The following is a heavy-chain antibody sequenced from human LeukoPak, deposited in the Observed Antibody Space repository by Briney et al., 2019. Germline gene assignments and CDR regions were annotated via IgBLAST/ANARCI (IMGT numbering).Heavy chain of an antibody. V-gene: IGHV3-64D*06. Sequence: GGSLRLSCSASGFPFNTYAIHWVRQAPGKGLEYVAGISSNGDNTDFADSAKGRFTISRDNSKSTLFLQMNSLRAENTAVYFCTRDSALLGVAFDLWGQGTVVTVSS. J-gene: IGHJ3*01. D-gene: IGHD2-15*01. CDR3: TRDSALLGVAFDL. CDR1: GFPFNTYA. CDR2: ISSNGDNT.